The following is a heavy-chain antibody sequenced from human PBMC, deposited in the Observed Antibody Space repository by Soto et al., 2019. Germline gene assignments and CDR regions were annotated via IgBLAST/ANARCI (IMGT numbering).Heavy chain of an antibody. V-gene: IGHV4-39*01. CDR2: IYYSGST. CDR3: ARYQDSSSWWGYFDY. D-gene: IGHD6-13*01. CDR1: GGSISSSSYY. Sequence: SETLSLTCTVSGGSISSSSYYWGWIRQPPGKGLEWIGSIYYSGSTYYNPSLKSRVTISVDTSKNQFSLKLSSVTAADTAVYYCARYQDSSSWWGYFDYWGQGTLVTVSS. J-gene: IGHJ4*02.